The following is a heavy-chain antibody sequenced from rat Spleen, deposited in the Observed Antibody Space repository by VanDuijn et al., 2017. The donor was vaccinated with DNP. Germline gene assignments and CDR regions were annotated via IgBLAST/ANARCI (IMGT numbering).Heavy chain of an antibody. D-gene: IGHD3-1*01. V-gene: IGHV4-2*01. CDR2: INKGSSTI. J-gene: IGHJ3*01. CDR1: GFNFNDYW. CDR3: VRRGGKGLFSK. Sequence: EVKLVESGGGLVQPGRSLKLSCAASGFNFNDYWMAWVRQAPGKGLEWIGEINKGSSTINYTPSLKDKFTISRDNAQSTLYLQMSKLGSEDTAIYYCVRRGGKGLFSKWGQGTLVTVSS.